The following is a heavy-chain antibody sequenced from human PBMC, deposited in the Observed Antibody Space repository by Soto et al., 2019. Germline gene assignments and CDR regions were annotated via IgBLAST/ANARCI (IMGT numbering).Heavy chain of an antibody. J-gene: IGHJ4*02. CDR3: AKDLDVTVFNFDY. V-gene: IGHV3-66*01. Sequence: PGGSLRLSCAASGFTVSSNYMSWVRQAPGKGLEWVSVIYSGGSTYYADSVKGRFTISRDNSKNTLYLQMNSLRAEDTAVYYCAKDLDVTVFNFDYWGQGTLVTVSS. CDR2: IYSGGST. D-gene: IGHD2-2*03. CDR1: GFTVSSNY.